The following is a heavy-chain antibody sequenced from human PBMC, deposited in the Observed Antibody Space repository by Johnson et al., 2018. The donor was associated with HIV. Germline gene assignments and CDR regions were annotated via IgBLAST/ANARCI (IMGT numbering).Heavy chain of an antibody. CDR1: GFSLSSYA. CDR3: AREYDAFDI. V-gene: IGHV3-30*04. CDR2: ISYDGSNK. Sequence: QVQLVESGGGVVQPGRSLRLSCAASGFSLSSYAMHWVRQAPGKGLEWVAVISYDGSNKYYADSVKGRFTISRDNSKNTLYVQMNSLRAEDTAVYYCAREYDAFDIWGQGTMVTVSS. J-gene: IGHJ3*02.